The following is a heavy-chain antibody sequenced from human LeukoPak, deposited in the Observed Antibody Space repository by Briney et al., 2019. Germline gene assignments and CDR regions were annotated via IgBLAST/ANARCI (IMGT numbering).Heavy chain of an antibody. CDR3: ARDRWNDHGDPLSLAYYYGMDV. CDR1: GGSISSYY. J-gene: IGHJ6*02. Sequence: PTETLSLTCTVSGGSISSYYWSWIRQPPGKGLEWIGYIYYSGSTNYNPSLKSRVTISVDTSKNQFSLKLSSVTAADTAVYYCARDRWNDHGDPLSLAYYYGMDVWGQGTTVTVSS. V-gene: IGHV4-59*01. CDR2: IYYSGST. D-gene: IGHD4-17*01.